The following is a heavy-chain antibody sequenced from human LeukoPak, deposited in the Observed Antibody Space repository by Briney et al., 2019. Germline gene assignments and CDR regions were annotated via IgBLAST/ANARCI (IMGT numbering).Heavy chain of an antibody. CDR3: ARGGYDYVWGSYRLPQGPFDY. CDR1: GGSISSGDYY. CDR2: IYYSGST. Sequence: SQTLSLTCTVSGGSISSGDYYWSWIRQPPGKGLEWIGYIYYSGSTYYNPSLKSRVTISVDTSKNQFSLKLSSVTAADTAVYYWARGGYDYVWGSYRLPQGPFDYWGQGTLVTVSS. D-gene: IGHD3-16*02. V-gene: IGHV4-30-4*01. J-gene: IGHJ4*02.